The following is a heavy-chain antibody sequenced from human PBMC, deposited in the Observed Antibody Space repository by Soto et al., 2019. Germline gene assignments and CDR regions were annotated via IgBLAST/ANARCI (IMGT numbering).Heavy chain of an antibody. CDR3: ARMRIVGAAQAYKWFDP. CDR2: IIPIFGTV. CDR1: GGTFSSYA. D-gene: IGHD1-26*01. Sequence: SVKVPCKASGGTFSSYAISWVRQAPGQGLEWMGGIIPIFGTVIYAKKFQGRVTITADKSTSTAYMELSSLRSEDTAVYYCARMRIVGAAQAYKWFDPWGQGTLVTVSS. J-gene: IGHJ5*02. V-gene: IGHV1-69*06.